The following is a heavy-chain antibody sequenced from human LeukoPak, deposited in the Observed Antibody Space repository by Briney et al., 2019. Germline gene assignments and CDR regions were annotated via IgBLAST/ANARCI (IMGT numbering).Heavy chain of an antibody. D-gene: IGHD6-19*01. CDR3: PTEPIAVAGENYGMDV. Sequence: GGSLRLSCAASGFTFSNAWMSWVRQAPGKGLEWVGRIKSKTDGGTTDYAAPVKGRFTISRDDSKNTLYLQMNSLKTEDTAVYYCPTEPIAVAGENYGMDVWGQGTTVTVSS. CDR2: IKSKTDGGTT. CDR1: GFTFSNAW. J-gene: IGHJ6*02. V-gene: IGHV3-15*01.